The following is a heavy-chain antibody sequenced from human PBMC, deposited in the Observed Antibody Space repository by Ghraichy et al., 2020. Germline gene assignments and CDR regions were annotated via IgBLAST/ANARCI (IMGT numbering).Heavy chain of an antibody. CDR2: IGRSSYI. D-gene: IGHD6-25*01. Sequence: GGSLRLSCAASGFTFSTYTMNWVRQAPGKGLEWVASIGRSSYIYYYADSVKGRFTISRDNAKNSLFLQMNSLRAEDTAVYYCATGEQRDYGFDIWGQGTVVAVSS. CDR3: ATGEQRDYGFDI. V-gene: IGHV3-21*01. CDR1: GFTFSTYT. J-gene: IGHJ3*02.